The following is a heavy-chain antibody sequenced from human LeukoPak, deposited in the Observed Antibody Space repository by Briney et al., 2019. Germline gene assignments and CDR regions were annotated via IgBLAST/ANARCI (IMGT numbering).Heavy chain of an antibody. D-gene: IGHD2-15*01. CDR2: IYYIGST. CDR3: ARDLSGGSSFDY. V-gene: IGHV4-59*01. J-gene: IGHJ4*02. Sequence: SETLSLPCTVSGGSISGYYWSWIRQPPGKGLEWIGYIYYIGSTNYNPSLKSRVTISVDTSENQFSLRLSSVTAADTAVYYCARDLSGGSSFDYWGQGTLVTVSS. CDR1: GGSISGYY.